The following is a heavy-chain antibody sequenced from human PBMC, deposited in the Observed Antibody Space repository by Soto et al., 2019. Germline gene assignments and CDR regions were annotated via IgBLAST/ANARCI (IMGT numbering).Heavy chain of an antibody. V-gene: IGHV1-69*06. J-gene: IGHJ6*02. CDR1: GDTFSSYT. Sequence: QVQLVQSGAEVKKPGSSVKVSCKASGDTFSSYTISWVRQAPGQGLEWMVGIMPMFGTANYAQKFLGRGTITADKSTSTAYMQLSSLRSAGTAVYSCARAPGKGWGSIFVDKNYYFYGMDAWGQGTRVTGSS. CDR2: IMPMFGTA. CDR3: ARAPGKGWGSIFVDKNYYFYGMDA. D-gene: IGHD3-16*01.